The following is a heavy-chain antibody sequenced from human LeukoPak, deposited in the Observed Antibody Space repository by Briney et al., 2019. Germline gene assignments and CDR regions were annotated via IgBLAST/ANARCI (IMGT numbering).Heavy chain of an antibody. V-gene: IGHV1-8*02. J-gene: IGHJ4*02. D-gene: IGHD6-19*01. CDR3: ARDQSPYSSGPLDY. CDR2: INPNSGNT. Sequence: GASVKVSCKASGYTFTGYYMHWVRQAPGQGLEWMGWINPNSGNTGYAQKFQGRVTMTRNTSISTAYMELRSLRSDDTAVYYCARDQSPYSSGPLDYWGQGTLVTVSS. CDR1: GYTFTGYY.